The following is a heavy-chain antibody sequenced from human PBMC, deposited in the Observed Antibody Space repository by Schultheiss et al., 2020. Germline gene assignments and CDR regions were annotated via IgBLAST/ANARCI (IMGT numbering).Heavy chain of an antibody. V-gene: IGHV3-23*01. CDR2: ISGSGGST. CDR3: ARVVGSGYYMFDL. CDR1: GFTFDDYA. Sequence: GGSLRLSCAASGFTFDDYAMHWVRQAPGKGLEWVSAISGSGGSTYYADSVKGRFTISRDNAKNTLYLQMNSLRAEDTAVYYCARVVGSGYYMFDLWGRGTLVTVSS. J-gene: IGHJ2*01. D-gene: IGHD3-3*01.